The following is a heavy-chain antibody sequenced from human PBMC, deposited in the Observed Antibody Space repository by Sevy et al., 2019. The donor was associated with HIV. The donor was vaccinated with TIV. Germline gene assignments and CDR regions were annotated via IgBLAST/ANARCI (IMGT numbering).Heavy chain of an antibody. CDR3: SRRGAFEYDSSGFQSH. CDR2: ISVYNGKT. V-gene: IGHV1-18*01. Sequence: ASVKVSCKTSGYTFTSFGISWVRQAPGQGLEWVGWISVYNGKTNYAQKFQGRITSTSDTSTRTAYMELRSLRSDDTAVYYCSRRGAFEYDSSGFQSHWGQGTLVTVSS. J-gene: IGHJ4*02. D-gene: IGHD3-22*01. CDR1: GYTFTSFG.